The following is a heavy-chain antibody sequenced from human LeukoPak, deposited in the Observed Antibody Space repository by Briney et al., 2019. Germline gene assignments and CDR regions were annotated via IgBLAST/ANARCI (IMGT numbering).Heavy chain of an antibody. CDR1: GFTFSNAW. Sequence: GGSLRLSCAASGFTFSNAWMSWVRQAPGKGLEGVGRIKSKTDGGTGDYAAPVNGRFTISRYESKNTLYLQMNSRQTDDTAVYYCTTARSYYGMDVWGQGTTVTVSS. V-gene: IGHV3-15*01. CDR2: IKSKTDGGTG. CDR3: TTARSYYGMDV. J-gene: IGHJ6*02.